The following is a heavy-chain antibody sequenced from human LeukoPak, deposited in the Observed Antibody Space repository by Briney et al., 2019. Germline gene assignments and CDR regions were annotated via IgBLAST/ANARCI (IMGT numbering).Heavy chain of an antibody. Sequence: KPSETLSLTCSVSGGSISSGSYYWSWIRQPAGKGLEWIGRIYSSGSTNYNPSLKSRVTISVDTSKNQFSLKLTSVTAADTAVYYCTKGRGIWGQGTLVTVSS. V-gene: IGHV4-61*02. D-gene: IGHD3-10*01. CDR2: IYSSGST. J-gene: IGHJ4*02. CDR3: TKGRGI. CDR1: GGSISSGSYY.